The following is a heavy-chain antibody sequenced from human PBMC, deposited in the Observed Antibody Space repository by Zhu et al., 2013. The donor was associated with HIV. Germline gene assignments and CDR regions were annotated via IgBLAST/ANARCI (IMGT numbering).Heavy chain of an antibody. CDR2: IIPIFGTA. D-gene: IGHD3-3*01. J-gene: IGHJ6*02. Sequence: QVQLVQSGAEVKKPGSSVKVSCKASGGTFSSYAISWVRQAPGQGLEWMGGIIPIFGTANYAQKFQGRVTITADKSTSTAYMELSSLRSEDTAVYYCARDTIFGVVANLNQYYYYGMDVWGQGTTVTVSS. CDR1: GGTFSSYA. V-gene: IGHV1-69*06. CDR3: ARDTIFGVVANLNQYYYYGMDV.